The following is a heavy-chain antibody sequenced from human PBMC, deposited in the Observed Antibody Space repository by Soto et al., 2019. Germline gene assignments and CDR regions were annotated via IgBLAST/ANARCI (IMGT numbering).Heavy chain of an antibody. Sequence: PGGSLRLSCAASGFTFSSYSMNWVRQAPGKGLEWVSSISSSSSYIYYADSVKGRFTISRDNAKNSLYLQMNSLRAEDTAVYYCARPVDTATYYFDYWGQGTLVTVSS. CDR1: GFTFSSYS. V-gene: IGHV3-21*01. D-gene: IGHD5-18*01. J-gene: IGHJ4*02. CDR3: ARPVDTATYYFDY. CDR2: ISSSSSYI.